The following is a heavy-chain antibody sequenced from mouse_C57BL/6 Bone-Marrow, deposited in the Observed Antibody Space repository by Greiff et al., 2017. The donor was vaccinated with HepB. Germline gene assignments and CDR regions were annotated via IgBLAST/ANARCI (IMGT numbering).Heavy chain of an antibody. V-gene: IGHV14-4*01. CDR3: TTYGSSYPYFDY. D-gene: IGHD1-1*01. CDR1: GFNIKDDY. CDR2: IDPENGDT. Sequence: EVQLQQSGAELVRPGASVKLSCTASGFNIKDDYMHWVKQRPEQGLEWIGWIDPENGDTEYASKFQGKANITADTSSNTAYLQLSSLTSEDTAVYYCTTYGSSYPYFDYWGQGTTLTVSS. J-gene: IGHJ2*01.